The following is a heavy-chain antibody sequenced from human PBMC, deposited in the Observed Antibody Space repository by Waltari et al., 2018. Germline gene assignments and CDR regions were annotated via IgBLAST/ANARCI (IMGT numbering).Heavy chain of an antibody. Sequence: VQLVQSAAEVKTPGASLKVSCKASGYTFTGFYTHWVRQAPGQGLEWMGIIYTGDSDTRYSPSFQGQVTISADKSISTAYLQWSSLKASDTAMYYCARLRGGTTSGGDYWGQGTLVTVSS. V-gene: IGHV5-51*01. D-gene: IGHD1-7*01. J-gene: IGHJ4*02. CDR2: IYTGDSDT. CDR1: GYTFTGFY. CDR3: ARLRGGTTSGGDY.